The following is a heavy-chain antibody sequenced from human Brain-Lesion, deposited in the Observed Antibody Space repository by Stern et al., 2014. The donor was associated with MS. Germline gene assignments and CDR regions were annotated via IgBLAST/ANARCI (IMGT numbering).Heavy chain of an antibody. CDR1: GGSISSSSYY. V-gene: IGHV4-39*01. CDR2: IYYRGST. J-gene: IGHJ4*02. D-gene: IGHD3-10*01. CDR3: AKLWLGELPESPFDY. Sequence: QMQLVQSGPGLVKPSETLSLTCTVSGGSISSSSYYWGWIRQPPGKGLEWIGSIYYRGSTYYNPSLKSRVTLSMDTSKNQFSLRLSSVTAADTAVYFCAKLWLGELPESPFDYWGQGTLVTVSS.